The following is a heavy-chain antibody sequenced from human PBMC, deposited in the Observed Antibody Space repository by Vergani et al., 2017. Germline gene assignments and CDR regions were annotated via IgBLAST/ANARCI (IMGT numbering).Heavy chain of an antibody. J-gene: IGHJ1*01. CDR2: LWYDGSNK. CDR3: ARDYYDSSGEEYFQH. Sequence: QVQLVESGGGVVQPGRSLRLSCAASGFTFSSYGMHWVRQAPGKGLEWVAVLWYDGSNKYYADSVKGRFTISRDNSKNTLYLQMNSLRAEDTAVYYCARDYYDSSGEEYFQHWGQGTLVTVSS. D-gene: IGHD3-22*01. CDR1: GFTFSSYG. V-gene: IGHV3-33*01.